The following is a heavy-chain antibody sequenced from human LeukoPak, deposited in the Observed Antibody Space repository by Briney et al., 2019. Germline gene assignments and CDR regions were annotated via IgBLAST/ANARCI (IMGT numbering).Heavy chain of an antibody. CDR3: ARDEVTFGGVTYNWFDP. Sequence: SETLSLTCTVSGYSISSGYYWGWIRQPPGKGLEWIGSIYHSGSTYYNPSLKSRVTISVDTSKNQFSLKLSSVTAADTAVYYCARDEVTFGGVTYNWFDPWGQGTLVTVSS. J-gene: IGHJ5*02. V-gene: IGHV4-38-2*02. CDR2: IYHSGST. CDR1: GYSISSGYY. D-gene: IGHD3-16*01.